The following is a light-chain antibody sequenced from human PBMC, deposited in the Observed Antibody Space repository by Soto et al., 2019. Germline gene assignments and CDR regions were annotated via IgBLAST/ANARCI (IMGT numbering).Light chain of an antibody. CDR2: SHD. V-gene: IGLV1-44*01. Sequence: QAVVTQPPSASQTPGQRVTISCSGSRSNVGRNSVSWYQHVPGTAPKLLIYSHDQRPSGVPDRISASRSGTAASLAISGPRSEDEAFYYCAAWDDSLNAWVFGGGTKVTVL. CDR1: RSNVGRNS. J-gene: IGLJ3*02. CDR3: AAWDDSLNAWV.